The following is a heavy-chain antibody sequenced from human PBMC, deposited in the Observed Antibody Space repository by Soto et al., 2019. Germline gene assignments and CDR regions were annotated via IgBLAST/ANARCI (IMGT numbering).Heavy chain of an antibody. CDR2: FDPEDGEI. CDR1: GHTLTEFS. CDR3: AAGGTRWLHSPFDY. Sequence: HVHLVQTRAEVKKPGASVKVSCKVSGHTLTEFSMHWVRQAPGKGLEWMGGFDPEDGEIVYAQNFQGRVTMTEDTSTDSAYMELSSLKSEDTAVYYCAAGGTRWLHSPFDYWGQGTLVTVSS. D-gene: IGHD1-1*01. V-gene: IGHV1-24*01. J-gene: IGHJ4*02.